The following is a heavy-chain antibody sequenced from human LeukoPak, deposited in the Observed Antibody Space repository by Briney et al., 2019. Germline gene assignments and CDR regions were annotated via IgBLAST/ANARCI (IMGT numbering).Heavy chain of an antibody. V-gene: IGHV3-30*04. CDR2: ISYDGSNK. CDR1: GLTFSSYA. J-gene: IGHJ4*02. D-gene: IGHD6-25*01. Sequence: QTGRSLRLSCAASGLTFSSYAMHGVRQAPGKGLEWVAVISYDGSNKYYADSVKGRFTISRDNSKNTLYLQMNSLRAEDTAVYYCARDVSRVAAGVDYWGQGTLVTVSS. CDR3: ARDVSRVAAGVDY.